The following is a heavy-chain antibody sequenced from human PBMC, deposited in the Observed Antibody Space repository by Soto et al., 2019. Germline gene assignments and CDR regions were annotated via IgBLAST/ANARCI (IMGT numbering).Heavy chain of an antibody. J-gene: IGHJ6*02. D-gene: IGHD6-13*01. CDR3: AAAKSSSWYLTRNYYYYYGMDV. Sequence: SVKVSCKASGFTFTSSAVQWVRQARGQRLEWIGWIVVGSGNTNYAQKFQERVTITRDMSTSTAYMELSSLRSEDTAVYYCAAAKSSSWYLTRNYYYYYGMDVWGQGTTVTV. CDR2: IVVGSGNT. CDR1: GFTFTSSA. V-gene: IGHV1-58*01.